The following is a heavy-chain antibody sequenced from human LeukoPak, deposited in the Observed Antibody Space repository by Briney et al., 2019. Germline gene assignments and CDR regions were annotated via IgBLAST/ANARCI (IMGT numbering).Heavy chain of an antibody. J-gene: IGHJ3*02. CDR1: GGSISSGDYY. CDR2: IYYSGST. Sequence: SETLSLTCPVSGGSISSGDYYWSWIRQPPGKGLEWIGYIYYSGSTYYNPSLKSRVTISVDTSKNQFSLKLSSVTAADTAVYYCARDLGRYGDRDAFDIWGQGTMVTVSS. CDR3: ARDLGRYGDRDAFDI. V-gene: IGHV4-30-4*08. D-gene: IGHD4-17*01.